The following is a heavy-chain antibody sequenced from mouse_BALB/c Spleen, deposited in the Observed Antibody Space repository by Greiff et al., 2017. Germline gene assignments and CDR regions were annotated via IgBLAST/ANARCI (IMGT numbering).Heavy chain of an antibody. Sequence: EVQLVESGPSLVKPSQTLSLTCSVTGDSITSGYWNWIRKFPGNKLEYMGYISYSGSTYYNPSLKSRISITRDTSKNQYYLQLNSVTTEDTATYYCARRNYYGSSLDYWGQGTTLTVSS. CDR3: ARRNYYGSSLDY. V-gene: IGHV3-8*02. CDR1: GDSITSGY. D-gene: IGHD1-1*01. CDR2: ISYSGST. J-gene: IGHJ2*01.